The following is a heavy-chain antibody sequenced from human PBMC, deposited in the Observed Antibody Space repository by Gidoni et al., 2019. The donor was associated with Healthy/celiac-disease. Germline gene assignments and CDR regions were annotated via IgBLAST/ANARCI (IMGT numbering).Heavy chain of an antibody. CDR2: IGSSGSTI. CDR1: GFTFSSHE. J-gene: IGHJ3*02. V-gene: IGHV3-48*03. D-gene: IGHD3-22*01. CDR3: ASYRWYYYDSSGFDAFDI. Sequence: EVQLVESGGGLVQPGGSLRLSCAAAGFTFSSHEMNWVRQAPGKGLEWVAYIGSSGSTIYYADSVKGRFTISRDNAKNSLYLQMNSLRAEDTAVYYCASYRWYYYDSSGFDAFDIWGQGTMVTVSS.